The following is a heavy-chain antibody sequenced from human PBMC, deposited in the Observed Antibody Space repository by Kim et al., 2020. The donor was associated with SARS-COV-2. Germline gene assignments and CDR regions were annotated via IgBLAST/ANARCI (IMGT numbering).Heavy chain of an antibody. V-gene: IGHV3-21*04. Sequence: GGSLRLSCAASGFTFNSYSMNWVRQVPGKGLEWVSSISSSSSYLYYAALVKGRSIISRDNAKNLLYLKMNSLRAEETAEYYCARVLYDYKYILIFDDYWG. J-gene: IGHJ4*01. CDR1: GFTFNSYS. CDR3: ARVLYDYKYILIFDDY. CDR2: ISSSSSYL. D-gene: IGHD3-10*01.